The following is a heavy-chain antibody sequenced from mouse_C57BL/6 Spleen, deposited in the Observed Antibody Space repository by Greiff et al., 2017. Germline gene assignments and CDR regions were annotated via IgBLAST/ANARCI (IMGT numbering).Heavy chain of an antibody. J-gene: IGHJ4*01. CDR2: INRDGGST. D-gene: IGHD1-1*01. CDR3: ARQNGSSPYAMDY. CDR1: EYEFPSHD. Sequence: EVKLEESGGGLVQPGESLKLSCESNEYEFPSHDMSWVRKTPEKRLELVAAINRDGGSTYYPDTMVRRFIISRDNTTKTLYLQMISLRSEDTALYYCARQNGSSPYAMDYWGQGTSVTVSS. V-gene: IGHV5-2*03.